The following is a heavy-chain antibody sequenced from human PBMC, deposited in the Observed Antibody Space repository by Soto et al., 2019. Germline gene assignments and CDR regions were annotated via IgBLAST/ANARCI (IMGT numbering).Heavy chain of an antibody. D-gene: IGHD6-13*01. CDR2: IWYDGSNK. CDR1: GFTFSSYG. V-gene: IGHV3-33*01. Sequence: QVQLVESGGGVVQPGRSLRLSCAASGFTFSSYGMHWVRQAPGKGLEWVVVIWYDGSNKYYADSVKGRFTISRDNSKNTLDLQMNSLRAEDTSVYYCARCRIVVRGGRQLVAGIYYYGMDVWGQGATVTVS. CDR3: ARCRIVVRGGRQLVAGIYYYGMDV. J-gene: IGHJ6*02.